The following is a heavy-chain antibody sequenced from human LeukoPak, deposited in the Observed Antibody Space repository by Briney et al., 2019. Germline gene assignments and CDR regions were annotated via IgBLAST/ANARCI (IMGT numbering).Heavy chain of an antibody. D-gene: IGHD3-3*01. J-gene: IGHJ4*02. V-gene: IGHV3-21*01. Sequence: GGSLRLSCAASGFTFSSYSMNWVRQAPGKGLEWVSSISSSSSYIYYADSVKGRFTISRDNAKNSLYLQMNSLRAEDTAVYYCAREGRIRFLEWLVTSDFDYWGQGTLVTVSS. CDR2: ISSSSSYI. CDR1: GFTFSSYS. CDR3: AREGRIRFLEWLVTSDFDY.